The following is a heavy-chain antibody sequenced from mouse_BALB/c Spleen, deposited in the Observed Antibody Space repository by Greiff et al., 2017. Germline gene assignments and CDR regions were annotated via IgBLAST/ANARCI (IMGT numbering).Heavy chain of an antibody. CDR1: GYTFTSYV. Sequence: VQLQQSGPELVKPGASVKMSCKASGYTFTSYVMHWVKQKPGQGLEWIGYINPYNDGTKYNEKFKGKATLTSDKSSSTAYMELSSLTSEDSAVYYCARKGQLGAMDYWGQGTSVTVSS. J-gene: IGHJ4*01. CDR3: ARKGQLGAMDY. V-gene: IGHV1-14*01. D-gene: IGHD3-2*01. CDR2: INPYNDGT.